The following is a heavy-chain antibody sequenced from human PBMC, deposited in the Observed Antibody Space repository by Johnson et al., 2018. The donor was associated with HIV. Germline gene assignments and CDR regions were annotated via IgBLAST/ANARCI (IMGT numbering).Heavy chain of an antibody. D-gene: IGHD6-6*01. CDR2: ISWNSGSI. CDR1: GFTFDDYA. J-gene: IGHJ3*02. CDR3: ARGSIAARWGAFDI. Sequence: VQLVESGGGVVHPGRSLRLSCAASGFTFDDYAMHWVRQAPGKGLEWVSGISWNSGSIGYADSVKGRFTISRDNAKNSLYLQMNSLRAEDTALYYCARGSIAARWGAFDIWGQGTMVTVSS. V-gene: IGHV3-9*01.